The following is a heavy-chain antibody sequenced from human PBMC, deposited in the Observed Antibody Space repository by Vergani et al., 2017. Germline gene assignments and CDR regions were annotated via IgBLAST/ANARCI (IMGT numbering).Heavy chain of an antibody. J-gene: IGHJ6*02. CDR3: AGFWGRGKGTMVRGVRGV. Sequence: EVQLVESGGGLVQPGGSLRLSCAASGFTFSSYWMSWVRQAPGKGLEWVANIKQEGSEKYYVDSVKGRFTISRDNAKNSLYLQMNSLRAEDTAVYYCAGFWGRGKGTMVRGVRGVWGQGTTVTVSS. D-gene: IGHD3-10*01. CDR1: GFTFSSYW. V-gene: IGHV3-7*01. CDR2: IKQEGSEK.